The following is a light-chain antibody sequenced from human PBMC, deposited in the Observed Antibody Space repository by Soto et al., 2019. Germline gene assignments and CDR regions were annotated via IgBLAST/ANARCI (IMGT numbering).Light chain of an antibody. V-gene: IGLV2-14*01. CDR2: EVS. J-gene: IGLJ3*02. Sequence: QSALTQPASVSGSPGQSITISCTGTSSDVGGYNYVSWYQQHPGKAPKVMIYEVSNRPSGVSNRFSGSKSGNTASLTISGLQAEDEADYYCSSYISSSTLVFGGGTKLPS. CDR1: SSDVGGYNY. CDR3: SSYISSSTLV.